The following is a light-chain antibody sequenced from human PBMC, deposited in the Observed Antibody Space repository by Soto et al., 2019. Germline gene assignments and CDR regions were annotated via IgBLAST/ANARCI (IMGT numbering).Light chain of an antibody. V-gene: IGLV1-44*01. CDR2: ATD. J-gene: IGLJ2*01. CDR1: NYNVESNA. CDR3: NSYAGGLVL. Sequence: QSVLTQPPSASGTPGQRVTISCSGSNYNVESNAVNWYQQFPGTAPKLLMFATDQRPSGVPDRISGSKSGTSASLDISGLQSEDEADYYCNSYAGGLVLFGGGTKLTVL.